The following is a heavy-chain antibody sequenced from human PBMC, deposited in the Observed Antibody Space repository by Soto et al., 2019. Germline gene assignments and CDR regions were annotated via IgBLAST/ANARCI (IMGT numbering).Heavy chain of an antibody. CDR3: PRNSAATTPFDY. CDR2: IWYDGSNK. D-gene: IGHD5-12*01. V-gene: IGHV3-33*01. J-gene: IGHJ4*02. Sequence: QVQLVESGGGVVQPGRSLRLSCAASGFTFSNYGMHWVRQAPGKGLECVAVIWYDGSNKYYADSVKGRFTISRDNSKNTLYLQMNSLRAEDTAVYYCPRNSAATTPFDYWGQGTLVTVSS. CDR1: GFTFSNYG.